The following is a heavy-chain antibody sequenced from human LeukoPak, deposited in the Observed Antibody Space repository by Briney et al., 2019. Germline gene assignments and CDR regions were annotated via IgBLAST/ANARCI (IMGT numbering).Heavy chain of an antibody. V-gene: IGHV3-23*01. CDR2: ISGGDTST. Sequence: GGSLRLSCAASGFIFSSYAMNWVCQAPGKGLEWVSTISGGDTSTFYADSVKGRFTISRDNSKNTLYLQMNNLRAEDTAVYYCAKNLNGGNTHSDYWGQGTLVTVSS. CDR3: AKNLNGGNTHSDY. CDR1: GFIFSSYA. J-gene: IGHJ4*02. D-gene: IGHD4-23*01.